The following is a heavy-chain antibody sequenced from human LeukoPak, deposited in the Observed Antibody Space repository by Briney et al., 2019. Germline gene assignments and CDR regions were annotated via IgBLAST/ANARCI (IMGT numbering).Heavy chain of an antibody. V-gene: IGHV4-4*07. J-gene: IGHJ6*04. Sequence: PSETLSLTCTVSGGSISSYYWSWIRQPAGKGLEWIGRIYTSGSTNYNPSLKSRVTMSVDTSKNQFSLKLSSVTAADTAVYYCARVFSSSWSRYYYYGMDVWGKGTTVTVSS. D-gene: IGHD6-13*01. CDR1: GGSISSYY. CDR3: ARVFSSSWSRYYYYGMDV. CDR2: IYTSGST.